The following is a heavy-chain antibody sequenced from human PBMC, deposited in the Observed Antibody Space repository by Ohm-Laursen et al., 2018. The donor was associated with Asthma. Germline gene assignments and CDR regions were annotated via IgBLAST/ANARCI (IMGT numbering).Heavy chain of an antibody. CDR2: ISYDGSNK. D-gene: IGHD2-8*02. Sequence: SLRLSCAASGFTFSSYAMHWVRQAPGKGLEWAAVISYDGSNKYYADSVKGRFTISRDNSKNTLYLQMNSLRAEDTAVYYCAKGWLTGGFDYWGQGTLVTVSS. CDR1: GFTFSSYA. V-gene: IGHV3-30-3*01. CDR3: AKGWLTGGFDY. J-gene: IGHJ4*02.